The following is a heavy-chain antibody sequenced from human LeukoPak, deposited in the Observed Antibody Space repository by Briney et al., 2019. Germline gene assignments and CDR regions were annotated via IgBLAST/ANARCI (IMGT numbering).Heavy chain of an antibody. J-gene: IGHJ4*02. CDR3: AREGPRGVRGVIVDY. CDR2: IYTSGST. V-gene: IGHV4-61*02. D-gene: IGHD3-10*01. CDR1: GGSISSGSYY. Sequence: PSQTLSLTCTASGGSISSGSYYWSWIRQPAGKGLEWIGRIYTSGSTNYNPSLKSRVTISVDTSKNQFSLKLSSVTAADTAVYYCAREGPRGVRGVIVDYWGQGTLVTVSS.